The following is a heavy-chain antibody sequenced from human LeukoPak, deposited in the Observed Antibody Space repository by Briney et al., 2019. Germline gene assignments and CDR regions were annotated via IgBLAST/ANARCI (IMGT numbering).Heavy chain of an antibody. V-gene: IGHV3-7*04. CDR3: TRVGYIDEGIDY. D-gene: IGHD5-24*01. J-gene: IGHJ4*02. CDR1: GFPFSSYW. CDR2: IKQDGSKK. Sequence: PGRSLRLSCAASGFPFSSYWMTWVRQAPGKGLEWVANIKQDGSKKSYVDSVKGRFTISRDNAKNSLYLQMNSLRAEDTAIYYCTRVGYIDEGIDYWGQGTLVTVSS.